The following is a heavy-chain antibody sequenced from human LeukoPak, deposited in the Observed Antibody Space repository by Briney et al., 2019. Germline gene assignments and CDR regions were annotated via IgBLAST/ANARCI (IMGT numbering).Heavy chain of an antibody. V-gene: IGHV4-4*07. Sequence: SETLSLTCTVSGGSFSSYYWSWIRQPPGKGLEWIGRIYISGSTDYNPSLKSRVTMSVDTSKNQFSLKLSSVTAADTAVYYCARVGPTIYYYYGMDVWGQGTTVTVSS. CDR1: GGSFSSYY. J-gene: IGHJ6*02. CDR2: IYISGST. D-gene: IGHD1-26*01. CDR3: ARVGPTIYYYYGMDV.